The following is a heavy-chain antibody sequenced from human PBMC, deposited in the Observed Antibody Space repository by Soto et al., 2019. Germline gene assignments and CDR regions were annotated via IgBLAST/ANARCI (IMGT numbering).Heavy chain of an antibody. J-gene: IGHJ4*02. D-gene: IGHD3-22*01. Sequence: PGGSLRLSCAASGFTFSSYSMNWVRQAPGKGLEWVSSISSSNSYIYYADSVKGRFTISRDNAKNSLYLQMNSLRAEDTAVYYCARDNDSSGYAFFYWGQGTLVTVSS. V-gene: IGHV3-21*01. CDR2: ISSSNSYI. CDR3: ARDNDSSGYAFFY. CDR1: GFTFSSYS.